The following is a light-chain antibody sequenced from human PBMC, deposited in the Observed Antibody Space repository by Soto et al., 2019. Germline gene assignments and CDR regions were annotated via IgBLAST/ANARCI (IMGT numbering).Light chain of an antibody. CDR3: QSYDSSLSAYV. J-gene: IGLJ1*01. CDR2: GNS. V-gene: IGLV1-40*01. CDR1: SSNIGAGYD. Sequence: QSVLTQPPSVSGAPGQRVTISCTGSSSNIGAGYDVHWYQQLPGTAPKLLLYGNSNRPSGVPDRFSGSKSGTSASLAITGLQAEDEADYYCQSYDSSLSAYVFGTGTKDTVL.